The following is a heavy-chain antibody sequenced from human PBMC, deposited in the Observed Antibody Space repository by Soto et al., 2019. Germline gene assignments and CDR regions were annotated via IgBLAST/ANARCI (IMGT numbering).Heavy chain of an antibody. Sequence: GASVKVSCKASGYTFTGYYMHWVRQAPGQGLEWMGWINPNSGGTNYAQKFQGRVTMTRDTSISTAYMELSRLRSDDTAVYYCARDPHDFWSGYYQYYFDYWGQGTLVTVSS. CDR3: ARDPHDFWSGYYQYYFDY. CDR2: INPNSGGT. D-gene: IGHD3-3*01. CDR1: GYTFTGYY. J-gene: IGHJ4*02. V-gene: IGHV1-2*02.